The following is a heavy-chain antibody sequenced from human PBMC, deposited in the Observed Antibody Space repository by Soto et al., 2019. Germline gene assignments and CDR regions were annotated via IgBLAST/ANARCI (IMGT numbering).Heavy chain of an antibody. CDR1: GYTFTSYD. J-gene: IGHJ4*02. CDR2: MNPNSGNT. V-gene: IGHV1-8*01. CDR3: GREYGSGRHTLYYFYY. D-gene: IGHD3-10*01. Sequence: QVQLVQSGAEVKKPGASVKVSCKASGYTFTSYDINWVRQATGQGLEWMGWMNPNSGNTGYAQKFQGRVTMTRNTSISTAYREVGSLRSEATAVYYCGREYGSGRHTLYYFYYWGQGTLVTVSS.